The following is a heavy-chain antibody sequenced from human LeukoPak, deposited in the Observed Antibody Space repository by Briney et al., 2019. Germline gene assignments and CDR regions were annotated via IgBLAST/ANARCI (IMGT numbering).Heavy chain of an antibody. CDR1: GFTVSDAW. V-gene: IGHV3-15*01. D-gene: IGHD6-13*01. Sequence: GGSLRLSCAASGFTVSDAWMSWVRQAPGKGLEWVGRIKSKTDGGTTDYATPVKGRFTISRDDSKNTLYLQMNSLKTEDTAVYYCTGRRAAVDYWGQGTLVTVSS. J-gene: IGHJ4*02. CDR2: IKSKTDGGTT. CDR3: TGRRAAVDY.